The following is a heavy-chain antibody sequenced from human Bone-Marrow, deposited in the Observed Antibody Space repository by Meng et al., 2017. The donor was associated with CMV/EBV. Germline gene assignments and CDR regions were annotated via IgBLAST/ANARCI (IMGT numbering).Heavy chain of an antibody. D-gene: IGHD3-3*01. J-gene: IGHJ5*02. CDR3: AKPAIITIFGVVTGRFDP. Sequence: FTFGGLAMGGVRQAPGEGLEWVSAISGSGGSTYSADSVKGRFTISRNNSKNTLYLQMNSLRAEDTAVYYCAKPAIITIFGVVTGRFDPWGQGTLVTVSS. CDR2: ISGSGGST. V-gene: IGHV3-23*01. CDR1: FTFGGLA.